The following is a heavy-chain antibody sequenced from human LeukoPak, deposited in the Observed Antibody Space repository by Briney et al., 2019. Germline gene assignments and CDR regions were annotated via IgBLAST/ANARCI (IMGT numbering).Heavy chain of an antibody. D-gene: IGHD2-21*01. CDR3: ASEGKKGEPRDY. V-gene: IGHV1-46*01. CDR2: INPSGGST. CDR1: GYTFTSYY. Sequence: ASVKVSCKASGYTFTSYYMHWVRQAPGQGLEWMGIINPSGGSTSYAQKFQGRVTMTRDTSTSTVYMGLSSLRSEDTAVYYCASEGKKGEPRDYWGQGTLVTVSS. J-gene: IGHJ4*02.